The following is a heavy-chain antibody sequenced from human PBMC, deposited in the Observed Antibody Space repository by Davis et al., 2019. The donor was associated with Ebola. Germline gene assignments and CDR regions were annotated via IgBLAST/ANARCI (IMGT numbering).Heavy chain of an antibody. V-gene: IGHV3-48*02. CDR1: GFTFSSYT. CDR3: ARVRGSYYLDY. CDR2: ISIIGSSI. Sequence: PGGSLKISCAASGFTFSSYTMNWVRQAPGKGLEWVSYISIIGSSIYSADSVKGRFTISRDNAKNSLFLQMNSLRDDDTAVYYCARVRGSYYLDYWGQGTLVTVSS. J-gene: IGHJ4*02. D-gene: IGHD1-26*01.